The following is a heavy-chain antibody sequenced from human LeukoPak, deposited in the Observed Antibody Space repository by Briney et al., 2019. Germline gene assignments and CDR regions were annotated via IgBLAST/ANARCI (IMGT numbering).Heavy chain of an antibody. V-gene: IGHV3-30*18. CDR3: AKDIRGGLDFDY. CDR2: ISYDGSNK. Sequence: GGSLRLSCAASGFTFSSYGMHWVRQAPGKGLEWVAVISYDGSNKYYADSVKGRFTISRDNSKNTLYLQMNSLRAEDTAVYYCAKDIRGGLDFDYWGQGTLVTVSS. J-gene: IGHJ4*02. CDR1: GFTFSSYG. D-gene: IGHD6-25*01.